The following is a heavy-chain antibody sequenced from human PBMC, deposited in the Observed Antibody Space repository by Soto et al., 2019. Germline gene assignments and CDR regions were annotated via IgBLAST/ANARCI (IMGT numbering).Heavy chain of an antibody. Sequence: GGSLRLSCAASGFTFCSYGMHWVRQAPGKGLEWVAVISYDGSNKYYADSVKGRFTISRDNSKNTLYLQMNSLRAEDTAVYYCAKGGPSWFDPWGQGTLVTVSS. J-gene: IGHJ5*02. V-gene: IGHV3-30*18. CDR2: ISYDGSNK. CDR1: GFTFCSYG. CDR3: AKGGPSWFDP.